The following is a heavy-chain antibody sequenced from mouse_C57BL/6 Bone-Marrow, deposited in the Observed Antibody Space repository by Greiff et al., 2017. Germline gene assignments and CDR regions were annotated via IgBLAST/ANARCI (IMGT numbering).Heavy chain of an antibody. Sequence: VQLKQSVAELVRPGASVKLSCTASGFNIKNTYMHWVKQRPEQGLEWIGRIDPANGNTKYAPKFQGKATKTADTSSNTAYLQLSSLTSEDTAIYYCALYYGSSHYAMDYWGQGTSVTVSS. D-gene: IGHD1-1*01. CDR2: IDPANGNT. CDR3: ALYYGSSHYAMDY. J-gene: IGHJ4*01. CDR1: GFNIKNTY. V-gene: IGHV14-3*01.